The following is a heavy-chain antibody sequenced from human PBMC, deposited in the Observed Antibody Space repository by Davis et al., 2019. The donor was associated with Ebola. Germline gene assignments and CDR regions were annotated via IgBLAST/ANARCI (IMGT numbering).Heavy chain of an antibody. D-gene: IGHD3-10*01. CDR3: AREEGITMVQGVIEAYYYYYGMDV. V-gene: IGHV3-21*01. J-gene: IGHJ6*02. CDR2: ISSSSSYI. Sequence: GESLKISCAASGFSFNTYWMTWVRQAPGKGLEWVSSISSSSSYIYYADSVKGRFTISRDNAKNSMYLQMNSLRAEDTAVYYCAREEGITMVQGVIEAYYYYYGMDVWGQGTTVTVSS. CDR1: GFSFNTYW.